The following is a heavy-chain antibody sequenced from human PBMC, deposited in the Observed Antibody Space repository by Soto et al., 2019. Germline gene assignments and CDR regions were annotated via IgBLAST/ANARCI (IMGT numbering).Heavy chain of an antibody. Sequence: QGQLVQSGGKVKKPGASVKVSCKASGYTFSSYGISWVRQAPGQGLEWMGWISGYNGKTNYAQKVQDRVTMTTDTSTSTVYMELRSLRSADTAVYYCAREGDVPYYYYGMDIWGQGTTVTVSS. V-gene: IGHV1-18*01. CDR3: AREGDVPYYYYGMDI. CDR2: ISGYNGKT. CDR1: GYTFSSYG. D-gene: IGHD2-21*02. J-gene: IGHJ6*02.